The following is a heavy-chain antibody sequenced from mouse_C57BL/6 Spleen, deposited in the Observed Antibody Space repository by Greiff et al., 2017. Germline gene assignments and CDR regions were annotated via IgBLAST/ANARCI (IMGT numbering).Heavy chain of an antibody. CDR1: GFTFSSYA. CDR2: ISDGGSYT. CDR3: AREGELGRSYFDY. J-gene: IGHJ2*01. Sequence: EVMLVESGGGLVKPGGSLKLSCAASGFTFSSYAMSWVRQTPEKRLEWVATISDGGSYTYYPDNVKGRFTISRDNAKNHLYLQMSHLKSEDTAMYYCAREGELGRSYFDYWGQGTTLTVSS. D-gene: IGHD4-1*01. V-gene: IGHV5-4*01.